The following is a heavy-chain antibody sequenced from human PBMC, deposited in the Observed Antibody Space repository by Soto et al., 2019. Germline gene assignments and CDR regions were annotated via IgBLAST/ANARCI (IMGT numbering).Heavy chain of an antibody. D-gene: IGHD1-26*01. V-gene: IGHV4-4*07. CDR2: VYTSGTT. CDR3: AREGSGSFYVDY. CDR1: GDSINSYW. Sequence: SETLSLTCPVSGDSINSYWWSWIRQSAGKGLEWIGRVYTSGTTNYNPSLKSRVTMSVDTSRNQFSLRLSSVTAADTAIYYCAREGSGSFYVDYWGQGTLVTVSS. J-gene: IGHJ4*02.